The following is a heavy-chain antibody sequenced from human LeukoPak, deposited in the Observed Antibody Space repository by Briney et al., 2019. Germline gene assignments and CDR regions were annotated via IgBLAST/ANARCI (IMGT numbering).Heavy chain of an antibody. J-gene: IGHJ1*01. CDR1: GYTFTGYY. V-gene: IGHV1-2*02. CDR3: AREDYYDSSGYYKNKEYFQH. D-gene: IGHD3-22*01. CDR2: INPASGGT. Sequence: ASVKVSCKASGYTFTGYYIHWVRQAPGQGLEWIGWINPASGGTNYAQKFQGRVTMNRDTSISTAFMELSSLRSDDTAVYYCAREDYYDSSGYYKNKEYFQHWGQGTLVTVSS.